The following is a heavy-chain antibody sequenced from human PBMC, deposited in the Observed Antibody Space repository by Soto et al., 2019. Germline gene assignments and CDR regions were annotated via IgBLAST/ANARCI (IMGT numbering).Heavy chain of an antibody. J-gene: IGHJ4*02. Sequence: QVQLVQSGAEVKKPGASVKVSCKASGYTFTSYDINWVRQATGQGLEWMGWMNPNSGNTGYAQKFQGRVTMTRNTSISTAYMELSSLRSEDTAVYYCAGGLPDVLMVYALSDYWGQGTLVTVSS. V-gene: IGHV1-8*01. CDR3: AGGLPDVLMVYALSDY. CDR1: GYTFTSYD. CDR2: MNPNSGNT. D-gene: IGHD2-8*01.